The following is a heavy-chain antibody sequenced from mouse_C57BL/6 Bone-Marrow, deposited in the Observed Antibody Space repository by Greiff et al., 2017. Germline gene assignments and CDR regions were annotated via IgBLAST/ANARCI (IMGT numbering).Heavy chain of an antibody. D-gene: IGHD3-3*01. CDR3: ARLGLVPYYFVY. CDR2: IDPSDSYT. J-gene: IGHJ2*01. Sequence: QVQLQQPGAELVRPGTSVKLSCKASGYTFTSYWMHWVKQRPGQGLEWIGVIDPSDSYTNYNQKFKGKATLTVDTSSSTAYMQLSSLTSEDSAVYYCARLGLVPYYFVYWGQGTTLTVSS. CDR1: GYTFTSYW. V-gene: IGHV1-59*01.